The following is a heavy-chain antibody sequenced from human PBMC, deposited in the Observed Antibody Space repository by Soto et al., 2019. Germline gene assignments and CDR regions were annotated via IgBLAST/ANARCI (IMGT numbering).Heavy chain of an antibody. Sequence: ASVKVSCKASGYIFTSYAMQWVRQAPGQGLEWMGWINPGNGKTKYSQKFQGRVTITRDTSASTVYLELSSLTSKDTATYFCARVERNDSGSGDNGFDPWGQGTRVTVSS. V-gene: IGHV1-3*01. CDR3: ARVERNDSGSGDNGFDP. J-gene: IGHJ5*02. CDR1: GYIFTSYA. D-gene: IGHD3-10*01. CDR2: INPGNGKT.